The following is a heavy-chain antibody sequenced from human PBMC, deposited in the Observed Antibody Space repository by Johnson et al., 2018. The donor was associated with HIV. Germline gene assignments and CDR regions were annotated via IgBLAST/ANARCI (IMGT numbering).Heavy chain of an antibody. CDR1: GFTVTSNY. J-gene: IGHJ3*02. V-gene: IGHV3-66*02. Sequence: VQLVESGGGLVQPGESLRLSCAAAGFTVTSNYMSWVRQAPGKGLEWVSVIYSGGSTYYADSVKGRFTISRDNSRNTLYLQMNSLRAEDTAVYYCASIDPSVAFDIWGQGTMVIVSS. CDR2: IYSGGST. CDR3: ASIDPSVAFDI.